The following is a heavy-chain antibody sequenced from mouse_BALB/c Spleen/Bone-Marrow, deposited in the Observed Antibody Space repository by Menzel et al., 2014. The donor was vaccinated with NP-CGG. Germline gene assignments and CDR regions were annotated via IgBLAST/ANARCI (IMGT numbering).Heavy chain of an antibody. Sequence: EVQVVESGGGLVKPGGSLKLSCAASGFPFSRYDMSWVRQTPERRLEWVATISSGGPYTYYPVSVKGRFTISRDNARSTLYLQMSGLRSEDTALYYCARQDGYDGTWFAYWGQGTLVTVSA. CDR1: GFPFSRYD. D-gene: IGHD2-2*01. CDR3: ARQDGYDGTWFAY. V-gene: IGHV5-9*02. J-gene: IGHJ3*01. CDR2: ISSGGPYT.